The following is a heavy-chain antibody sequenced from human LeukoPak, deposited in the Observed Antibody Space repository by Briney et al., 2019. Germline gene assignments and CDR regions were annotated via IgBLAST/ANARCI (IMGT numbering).Heavy chain of an antibody. V-gene: IGHV3-23*01. CDR1: GFTFSSYA. J-gene: IGHJ4*02. D-gene: IGHD3-9*01. CDR2: ISGSGGST. CDR3: AKGGSGGPLRYFAY. Sequence: GGSLRLSCAASGFTFSSYAMSWVRQAPGKGLEWVSAISGSGGSTYYADSVKGRFTIPRDNSKNTLYPQMNSLRAEDTAVYYCAKGGSGGPLRYFAYWGQGTLVTVSA.